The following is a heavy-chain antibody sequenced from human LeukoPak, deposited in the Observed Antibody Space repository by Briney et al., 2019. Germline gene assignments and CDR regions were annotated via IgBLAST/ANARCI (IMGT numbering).Heavy chain of an antibody. V-gene: IGHV2-5*01. CDR2: IYWNDDK. CDR3: AHSGILGYCSSTSCINWFDP. J-gene: IGHJ5*02. CDR1: GFSLSTSGVG. Sequence: SGPTLVNPTQTLTLTCTFSGFSLSTSGVGVGWIRQPPGKALEGLALIYWNDDKRYSPSLKSRLTITKDTSKNQVVLTMTNMDPVDTATYYCAHSGILGYCSSTSCINWFDPWGQGTLVTVSS. D-gene: IGHD2-2*01.